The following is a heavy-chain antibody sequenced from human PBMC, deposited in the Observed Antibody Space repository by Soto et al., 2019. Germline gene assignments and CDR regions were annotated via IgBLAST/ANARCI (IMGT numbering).Heavy chain of an antibody. V-gene: IGHV3-23*01. Sequence: EVQLLESGGGLVQPGGSLRLSCAASGFTFNSYAMSWVRQAPGKGLAWVSAISGTGDAAYYADSVRGRFTISRDNSKNTLYLQMNSLRAEDTAIYYCAKGVAGWEQTNWYFDLWGRGTLVTVSS. CDR3: AKGVAGWEQTNWYFDL. CDR2: ISGTGDAA. D-gene: IGHD1-26*01. J-gene: IGHJ2*01. CDR1: GFTFNSYA.